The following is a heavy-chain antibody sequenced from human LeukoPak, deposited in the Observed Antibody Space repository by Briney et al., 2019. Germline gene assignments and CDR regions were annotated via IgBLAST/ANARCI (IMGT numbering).Heavy chain of an antibody. V-gene: IGHV3-21*06. Sequence: GGSLRLPCVGSGFTFSSYSMNWVRQAPGKGLEWVSSMGSSGTKGYYADSVKGRFIISRDNAKNSLFLQMNSLRAEDSALYYCVRELGAPAAGAFDLWGQGTLVTVSS. D-gene: IGHD1-26*01. CDR2: MGSSGTKG. J-gene: IGHJ3*01. CDR3: VRELGAPAAGAFDL. CDR1: GFTFSSYS.